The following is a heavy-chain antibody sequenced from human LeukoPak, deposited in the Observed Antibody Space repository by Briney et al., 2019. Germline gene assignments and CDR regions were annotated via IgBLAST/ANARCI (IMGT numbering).Heavy chain of an antibody. D-gene: IGHD3-3*01. V-gene: IGHV6-1*01. CDR2: TYYRSKWYN. J-gene: IGHJ4*02. CDR1: GDSVSSKSAA. Sequence: SQTLSLTFAIAGDSVSSKSAAWNWIRQSPSRGLEWLGRTYYRSKWYNDYAVSVKSRITINPDTSKNQFSLQLNSVTPEDTAVYYCARSYDFWTGYNVAYWGQGTLVTVSS. CDR3: ARSYDFWTGYNVAY.